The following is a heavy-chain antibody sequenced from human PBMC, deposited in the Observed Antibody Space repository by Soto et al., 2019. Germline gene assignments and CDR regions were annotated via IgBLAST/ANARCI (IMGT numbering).Heavy chain of an antibody. D-gene: IGHD6-19*01. CDR1: GFTFSSYA. CDR3: ARDLALAGNY. CDR2: ISSASSYT. Sequence: GGSLRLSCAASGFTFSSYAMNWVRQTQEKGLEWVSSISSASSYTHYSDSVKGRFTISRDNANNSLFLQMNSLRAEDTATYYCARDLALAGNYWGQGVLVTVSS. V-gene: IGHV3-21*01. J-gene: IGHJ4*02.